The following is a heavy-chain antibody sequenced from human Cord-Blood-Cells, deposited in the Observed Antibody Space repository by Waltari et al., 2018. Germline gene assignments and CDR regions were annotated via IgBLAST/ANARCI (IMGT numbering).Heavy chain of an antibody. CDR1: GFTVSSNY. CDR3: ARWFASDLHFDY. CDR2: IYSDGST. D-gene: IGHD2-21*01. Sequence: EVQLVESGGGLIQPGGSLRLSCAASGFTVSSNYMSWVRQAPGKGLEWVSVIYSDGSTYYADSVKGRFTISRDNSKNTLYLQMNSLRAEDTAVYYCARWFASDLHFDYWGQGTLVTVSS. V-gene: IGHV3-53*01. J-gene: IGHJ4*02.